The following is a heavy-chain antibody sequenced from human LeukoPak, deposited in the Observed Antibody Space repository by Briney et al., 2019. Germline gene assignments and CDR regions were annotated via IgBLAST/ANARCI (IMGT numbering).Heavy chain of an antibody. CDR2: INKDGGEE. CDR3: ARTELDVWGSYQNALDY. V-gene: IGHV3-7*01. D-gene: IGHD3-16*02. CDR1: GFTFSRYW. Sequence: GGYLRLSCAASGFTFSRYWMTWVRQAPGQGLEWVANINKDGGEEYYVDSMKGRFTISRDNAKNSLYLQMNSLRAEDTAVYYCARTELDVWGSYQNALDYWGQGTLVTVSS. J-gene: IGHJ4*02.